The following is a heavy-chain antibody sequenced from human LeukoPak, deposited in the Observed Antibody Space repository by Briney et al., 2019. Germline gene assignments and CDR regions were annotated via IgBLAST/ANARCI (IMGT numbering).Heavy chain of an antibody. J-gene: IGHJ2*01. Sequence: GRSLRLSCAASGFTVSSNYMNWVRQAPGKGLEWVSVIYSGGSTYYADSVKGRFTISRDNSKNTLYLQMNSLRAEDTAVYYCARGSCGGDRYLARGWYFDLWGRGTLVTVSS. CDR2: IYSGGST. D-gene: IGHD2-21*02. CDR3: ARGSCGGDRYLARGWYFDL. V-gene: IGHV3-53*01. CDR1: GFTVSSNY.